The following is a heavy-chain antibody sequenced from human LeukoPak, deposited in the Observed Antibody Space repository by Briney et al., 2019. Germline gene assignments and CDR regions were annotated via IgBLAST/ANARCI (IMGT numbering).Heavy chain of an antibody. J-gene: IGHJ4*02. CDR2: IFYSGST. CDR3: ARDRGTWNDDGFDY. D-gene: IGHD1-1*01. Sequence: PSETLSLTCTVSGGSISSYYWSWIRQPPGKGLEWIGNIFYSGSTYYSPSLKSRVTISLDTSRNQFSLKLNSVTAADTAVYYCARDRGTWNDDGFDYWGQGTLVTVSS. CDR1: GGSISSYY. V-gene: IGHV4-59*12.